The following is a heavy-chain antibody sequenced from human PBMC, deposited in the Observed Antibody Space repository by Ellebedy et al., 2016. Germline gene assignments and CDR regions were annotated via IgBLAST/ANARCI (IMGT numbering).Heavy chain of an antibody. CDR1: GYTFTGYY. J-gene: IGHJ3*02. D-gene: IGHD2-21*02. Sequence: ASVKVSXXASGYTFTGYYMHWVRQAPGQGLEWMGWINPNSGGTNYAQKFQGRVTMTRDTSISTAYMELSRLRSDDTAVYYCASARGYCGGDCYHNDAFDIWGQGTMVTVSS. CDR2: INPNSGGT. CDR3: ASARGYCGGDCYHNDAFDI. V-gene: IGHV1-2*02.